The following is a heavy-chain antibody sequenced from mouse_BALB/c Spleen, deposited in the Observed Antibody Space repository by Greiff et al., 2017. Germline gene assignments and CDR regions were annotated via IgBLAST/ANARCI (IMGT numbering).Heavy chain of an antibody. D-gene: IGHD1-2*01. V-gene: IGHV3-2*02. J-gene: IGHJ2*01. CDR1: GYSITSDYA. CDR3: ARGGYYGPYFDY. CDR2: ISYSGST. Sequence: EVQLQESGPGLVKPSQSLSLTCTVTGYSITSDYAWNWIRQFPGNKLEWMGYISYSGSTSYNPSLKSRISITRDTSKNQFFLQLNSVTTEDTATYYCARGGYYGPYFDYWGQGTTLTVSS.